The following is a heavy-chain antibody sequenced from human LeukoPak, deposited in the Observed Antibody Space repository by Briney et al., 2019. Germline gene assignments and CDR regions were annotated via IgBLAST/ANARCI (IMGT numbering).Heavy chain of an antibody. CDR3: ARMVVAGPFDY. CDR1: GYTFTGYY. J-gene: IGHJ4*02. D-gene: IGHD2-15*01. V-gene: IGHV1-2*02. Sequence: ASVKVSCKASGYTFTGYYMHWVRQAPGQGLEGMGWINPNSGGTNYAQKFQGRVTMTRDTSSSTAYMELSRLRSDDTAVYYCARMVVAGPFDYWGQGTLVTVSS. CDR2: INPNSGGT.